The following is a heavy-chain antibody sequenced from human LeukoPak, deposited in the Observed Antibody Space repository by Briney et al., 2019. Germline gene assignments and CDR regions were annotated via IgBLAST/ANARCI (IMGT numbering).Heavy chain of an antibody. J-gene: IGHJ4*02. CDR1: GYSISSGYY. CDR2: IYHSGST. V-gene: IGHV4-38-2*02. CDR3: VRDLPVGY. Sequence: SETLSLTCTVSGYSISSGYYWGWIRQPPGKGLEWIGSIYHSGSTYYNPSLKSRVTISVDTSKNQFSLKLSSVTAADTAVYYCVRDLPVGYWGQGTLVTVSS.